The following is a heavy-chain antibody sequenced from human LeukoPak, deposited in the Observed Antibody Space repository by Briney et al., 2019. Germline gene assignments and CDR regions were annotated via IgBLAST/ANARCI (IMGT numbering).Heavy chain of an antibody. CDR3: ARIRSWYYFDY. CDR1: GGSISSYY. Sequence: SETLSLTCTVSGGSISSYYWSWIRQPPGKGLEWIGYIYYSGSTNYNPSLKSRVTISVDTSKSQFSLKLSSVTAADTAVYYCARIRSWYYFDYWGQGTLVTVSS. V-gene: IGHV4-59*08. J-gene: IGHJ4*02. CDR2: IYYSGST. D-gene: IGHD6-13*01.